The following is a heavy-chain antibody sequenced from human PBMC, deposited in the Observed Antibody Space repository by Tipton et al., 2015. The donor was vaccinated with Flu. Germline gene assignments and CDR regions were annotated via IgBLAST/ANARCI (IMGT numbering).Heavy chain of an antibody. D-gene: IGHD3-16*01. CDR3: SRGHIAALSGGARSGAFDI. J-gene: IGHJ3*02. V-gene: IGHV3-74*01. CDR2: INSDGNIT. CDR1: GFTFSSYW. Sequence: SLRLSCAASGFTFSSYWMHWVRQAPGKGLVWVSRINSDGNITSHADSVKGRFTISRDNAKNTLYLQMNSLRAEDTAVYYCSRGHIAALSGGARSGAFDIWGQGTMVTVSS.